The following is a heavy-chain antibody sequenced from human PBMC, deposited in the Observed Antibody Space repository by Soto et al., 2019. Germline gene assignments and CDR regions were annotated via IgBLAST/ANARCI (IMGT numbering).Heavy chain of an antibody. CDR2: IKTKAEGGAK. J-gene: IGHJ6*02. CDR1: DFTITNAW. CDR3: TTGAVEGV. V-gene: IGHV3-15*07. Sequence: EVQLVESGGGLVKPGGSLRLSCAASDFTITNAWMNWVRQAPGKGLEWVGSIKTKAEGGAKDYAAPLKGRFTISRDDSIKTLFLQMNSLKTDDTAVYYCTTGAVEGVWGQGATVTVSS. D-gene: IGHD2-15*01.